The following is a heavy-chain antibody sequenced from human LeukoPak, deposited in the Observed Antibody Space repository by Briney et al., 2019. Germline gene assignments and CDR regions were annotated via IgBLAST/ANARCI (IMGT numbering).Heavy chain of an antibody. D-gene: IGHD6-6*01. CDR1: GYTFTGYY. V-gene: IGHV1-2*02. CDR3: AKDRSSAESPYGMDV. CDR2: INPNSGGT. J-gene: IGHJ6*02. Sequence: GASVKVSCKASGYTFTGYYMHWGRQAPGQGLEWMGWINPNSGGTNYAQKFQGRVTMTRDTSISTAYMELSRLRSDDTAVYYCAKDRSSAESPYGMDVWGQGTTVTVSS.